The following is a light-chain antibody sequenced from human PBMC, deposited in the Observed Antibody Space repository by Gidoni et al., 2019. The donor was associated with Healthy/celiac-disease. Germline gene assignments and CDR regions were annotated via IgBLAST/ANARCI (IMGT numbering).Light chain of an antibody. CDR3: QQYDNLPIT. J-gene: IGKJ5*01. V-gene: IGKV1-33*01. CDR2: DAS. CDR1: QDISNY. Sequence: DIQMTQSPSFLSASVGDRVTITCQASQDISNYLNLYQQKPGKAPKLLIYDASNLETGVPSRFSGSGSGTDFTFTISSLQPEDIATYYCQQYDNLPITFGQGTRLEIK.